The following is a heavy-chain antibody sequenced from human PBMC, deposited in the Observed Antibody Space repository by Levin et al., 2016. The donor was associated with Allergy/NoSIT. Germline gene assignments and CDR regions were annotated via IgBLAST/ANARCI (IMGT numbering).Heavy chain of an antibody. Sequence: GGSLRLSCAASGFTFSSYWMSWVRQAPGKGLEWVANIKQDGSEKYYVDSVKGRFTISRDNAKNSLYLQMNSLRAEDTAVYYCAKEKLTGDYRYWGQGTLVTVSS. CDR2: IKQDGSEK. CDR1: GFTFSSYW. D-gene: IGHD4-17*01. V-gene: IGHV3-7*01. CDR3: AKEKLTGDYRY. J-gene: IGHJ4*02.